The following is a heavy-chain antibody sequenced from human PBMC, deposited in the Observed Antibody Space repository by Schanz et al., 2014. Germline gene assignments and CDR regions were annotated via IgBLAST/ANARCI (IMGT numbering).Heavy chain of an antibody. J-gene: IGHJ4*02. CDR3: ARGGYSSGWYDRDIAHFDY. D-gene: IGHD6-19*01. Sequence: QVHLVQSGAEVKKPGASVKVSCKASGYNITSNDVTWVRQATGQGLEWMGWISPYNGNTNYAQKLQGRVTMTADTSTSTAYMELSSLKSEDTAVYYCARGGYSSGWYDRDIAHFDYWGQGTLVTVSS. V-gene: IGHV1-18*01. CDR2: ISPYNGNT. CDR1: GYNITSND.